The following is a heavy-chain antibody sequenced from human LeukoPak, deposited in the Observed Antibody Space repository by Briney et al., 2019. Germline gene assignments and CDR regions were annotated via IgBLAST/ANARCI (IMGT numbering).Heavy chain of an antibody. V-gene: IGHV3-21*01. CDR3: ARVLRDSRYTCYAHGFDI. D-gene: IGHD5-12*01. CDR1: GFTFSIYG. CDR2: ISSTSSYI. J-gene: IGHJ3*02. Sequence: PGGSLRLSCAASGFTFSIYGMNWVRHAPGKGLQWVSSISSTSSYIYYADSVKGRFTISRDNAKNSLYLQMNSLRAEDTAVYYCARVLRDSRYTCYAHGFDIWGQGTMVTVSS.